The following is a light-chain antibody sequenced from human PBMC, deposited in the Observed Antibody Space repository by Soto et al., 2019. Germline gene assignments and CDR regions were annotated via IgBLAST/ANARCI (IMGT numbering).Light chain of an antibody. J-gene: IGLJ2*01. V-gene: IGLV2-18*02. CDR1: SSDVGSYNR. Sequence: QSVLTQPPSVSGSPGQSVTISCTGTSSDVGSYNRVSWHQQPPGTAPKLMIYEVSNRPSGVPDRFSGSKSGNTASLTVSGLQAEDEADYYCSSYTSSSTLVFGGGTKVTVL. CDR2: EVS. CDR3: SSYTSSSTLV.